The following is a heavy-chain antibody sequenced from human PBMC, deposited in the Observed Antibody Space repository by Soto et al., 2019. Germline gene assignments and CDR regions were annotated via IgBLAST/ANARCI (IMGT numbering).Heavy chain of an antibody. D-gene: IGHD6-13*01. CDR1: GYSFTSYW. CDR2: IDPSDSYT. J-gene: IGHJ5*02. V-gene: IGHV5-10-1*01. Sequence: PGESLKISCKGSGYSFTSYWISWVRQMPGKGLEWMGRIDPSDSYTNYSPSFQGHVTISADKSISTAYLQWSSLKASDTAMYYCARHDLAIPGIAAAGTVWFDPWGQGTLGTVS. CDR3: ARHDLAIPGIAAAGTVWFDP.